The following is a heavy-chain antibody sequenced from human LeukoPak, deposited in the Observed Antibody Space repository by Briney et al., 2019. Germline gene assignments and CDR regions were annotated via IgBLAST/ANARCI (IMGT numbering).Heavy chain of an antibody. CDR3: ARGEYSYGYFDY. Sequence: ASVKVSCKASGYTFTGYYIHWVRQAPGQGHEWMGWINPNSGGTNYAQNFQGRVTMTRDTYISTAYMELSSLRSDDTAVYYCARGEYSYGYFDYWGQGTLVTVSS. CDR1: GYTFTGYY. D-gene: IGHD5-18*01. J-gene: IGHJ4*02. CDR2: INPNSGGT. V-gene: IGHV1-2*02.